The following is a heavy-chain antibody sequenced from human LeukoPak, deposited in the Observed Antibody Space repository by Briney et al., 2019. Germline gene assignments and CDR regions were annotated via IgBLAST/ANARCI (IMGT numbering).Heavy chain of an antibody. CDR1: GYTFTSYG. Sequence: ASVKVSCKASGYTFTSYGISWVRQAPGQGLEWMGWISAYNGNTNHAQKLQGRVTMTTDTSTSTAYMELRSLRSDDTAVYYCARDQAQAVAGSIFDYWGQGTLVTVSS. J-gene: IGHJ4*02. CDR2: ISAYNGNT. D-gene: IGHD6-19*01. CDR3: ARDQAQAVAGSIFDY. V-gene: IGHV1-18*01.